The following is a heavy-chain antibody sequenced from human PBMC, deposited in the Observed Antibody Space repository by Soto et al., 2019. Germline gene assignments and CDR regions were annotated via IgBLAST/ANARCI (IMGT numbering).Heavy chain of an antibody. V-gene: IGHV3-30*03. CDR3: ARTNYPGGTVYSWCDP. D-gene: IGHD1-26*01. CDR2: ISYDGSDK. J-gene: IGHJ5*02. Sequence: QVQLVESGGGVVQPGRSLRLSCAASGFTFSSYGMHWVRQAPGKGLEWVAVISYDGSDKYYADSVKGRFTISRDNSKNTFHLQMNSLRVEDTAVYYCARTNYPGGTVYSWCDPWGHGSLVTVSS. CDR1: GFTFSSYG.